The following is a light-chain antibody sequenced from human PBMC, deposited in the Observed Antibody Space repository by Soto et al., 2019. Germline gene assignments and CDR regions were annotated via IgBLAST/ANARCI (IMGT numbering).Light chain of an antibody. Sequence: DIQMTQSPSTLSASVGDRVTITCRASQSIIIWLAWYQQKPGKAPKVLIYKASSLKSGVPSRFSGSGSGTEFTLTITSLQPDDFASYHCQQYNSYPWTFGQGTKVEIK. J-gene: IGKJ1*01. CDR2: KAS. CDR1: QSIIIW. V-gene: IGKV1-5*03. CDR3: QQYNSYPWT.